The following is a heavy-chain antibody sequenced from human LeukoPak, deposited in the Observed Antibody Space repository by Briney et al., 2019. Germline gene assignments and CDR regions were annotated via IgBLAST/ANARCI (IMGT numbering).Heavy chain of an antibody. J-gene: IGHJ5*02. D-gene: IGHD6-13*01. CDR3: ARVVGAAALNWFDP. Sequence: GGSLRLSCAASGFTFSRYSMHWVRQAPGKGLEWVSVISGSGDSTYYADSVEGRCTISRDNAKNSLYLQMNSLRAEDTAVYYCARVVGAAALNWFDPWGQGTLVTVSS. CDR2: ISGSGDST. V-gene: IGHV3-21*01. CDR1: GFTFSRYS.